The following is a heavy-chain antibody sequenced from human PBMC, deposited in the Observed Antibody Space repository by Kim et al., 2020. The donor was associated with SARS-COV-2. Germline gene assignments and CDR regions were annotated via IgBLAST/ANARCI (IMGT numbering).Heavy chain of an antibody. CDR3: ARALPGPITIFGVTAGYFDY. V-gene: IGHV3-48*03. D-gene: IGHD3-3*01. J-gene: IGHJ4*02. Sequence: RFTISRDNAKNSLYLQMNSLRAEDTAVYYCARALPGPITIFGVTAGYFDYWGQGTLVTVSS.